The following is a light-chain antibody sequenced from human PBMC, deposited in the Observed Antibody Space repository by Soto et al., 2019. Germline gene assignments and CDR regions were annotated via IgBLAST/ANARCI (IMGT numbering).Light chain of an antibody. CDR2: AAS. CDR1: QSVSSNL. V-gene: IGKV3D-20*02. CDR3: QQRRSWQVT. Sequence: EIVLTQSPGTLSLSPGERATLSCGATQSVSSNLLAWYQQKPGQAPRLLIYAASSRATGIPGRFSGSGSGTDFTLTISSLEPEDFAVYYCQQRRSWQVTFGQGTRLEIK. J-gene: IGKJ5*01.